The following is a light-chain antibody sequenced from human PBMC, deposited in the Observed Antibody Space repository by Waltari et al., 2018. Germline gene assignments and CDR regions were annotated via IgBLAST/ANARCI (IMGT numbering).Light chain of an antibody. Sequence: DIQMTQSPSTLSASVGDRVTITCRASQGIVSWLAWYQQKPGKAPKLLIYKASSLESGVPSRFSRSGSGTEFTLTISSLQPDDFATYYCQQYNIYPWTFGQGTKVEIK. CDR1: QGIVSW. CDR3: QQYNIYPWT. V-gene: IGKV1-5*03. J-gene: IGKJ1*01. CDR2: KAS.